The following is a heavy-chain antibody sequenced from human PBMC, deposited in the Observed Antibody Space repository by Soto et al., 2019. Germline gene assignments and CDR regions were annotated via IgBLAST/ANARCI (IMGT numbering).Heavy chain of an antibody. D-gene: IGHD3-10*01. CDR1: GDSINSGDYS. Sequence: QLQLQESGSGLVKPSQTLSLTCAVSGDSINSGDYSWTWIRQPPGKGLEWIGYIHHSGSAYYNPSLRSRVTISVDSSKNQFSLSLSSVTAADTAVYYCARARRSTSILWFGEFDYWGQGTLVTVSS. CDR3: ARARRSTSILWFGEFDY. J-gene: IGHJ4*02. CDR2: IHHSGSA. V-gene: IGHV4-30-2*01.